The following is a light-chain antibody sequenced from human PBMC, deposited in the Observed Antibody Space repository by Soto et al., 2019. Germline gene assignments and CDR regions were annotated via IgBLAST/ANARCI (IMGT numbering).Light chain of an antibody. CDR3: QHYNSYSEA. J-gene: IGKJ1*01. Sequence: DIQMTQSPSTLSGSVGDRFTITCRASQTISSWLAWYQQKPGKAPKLLIYKASTLKSGVPSRFSGSGSGTEFTRTISSLQPDDFATYYCQHYNSYSEAFGQGTKVDI. CDR2: KAS. V-gene: IGKV1-5*03. CDR1: QTISSW.